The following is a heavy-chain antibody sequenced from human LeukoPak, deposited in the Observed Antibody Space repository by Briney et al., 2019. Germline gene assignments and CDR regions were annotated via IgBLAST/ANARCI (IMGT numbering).Heavy chain of an antibody. CDR2: IHYTGRT. D-gene: IGHD3-22*01. V-gene: IGHV4-59*13. CDR3: ARGRPDPQNSDYWDY. CDR1: RGSISTYY. Sequence: SETLSLTCTISRGSISTYYWSWIRQTPGTTLEWIGNIHYTGRTRYNPSLESRVTMSLDTPKNEFSLRLTSMTAVDSAVYYCARGRPDPQNSDYWDYWGQGILVTVSS. J-gene: IGHJ4*02.